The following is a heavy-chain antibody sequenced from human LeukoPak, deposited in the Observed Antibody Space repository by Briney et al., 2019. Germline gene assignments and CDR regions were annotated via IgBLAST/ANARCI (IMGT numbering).Heavy chain of an antibody. Sequence: GAPVKVSCKASGGTFSSYAISWVRQAPGQGLEWMGRIIPILGIANYAQKFQGRVTITADKSMSTAYMELSSLRSEDTAVYYCARAGRISAAAGSFDYGGQGTLVTVSS. CDR2: IIPILGIA. V-gene: IGHV1-69*04. J-gene: IGHJ4*02. D-gene: IGHD6-13*01. CDR1: GGTFSSYA. CDR3: ARAGRISAAAGSFDY.